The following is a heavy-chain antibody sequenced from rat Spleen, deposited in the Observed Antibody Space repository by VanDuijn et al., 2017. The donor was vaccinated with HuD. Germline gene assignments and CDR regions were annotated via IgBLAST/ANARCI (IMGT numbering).Heavy chain of an antibody. CDR3: ARHRTTTDYYVMDA. J-gene: IGHJ4*01. CDR1: GFTFSDYY. CDR2: ISYDGSST. Sequence: EVQLVESDGGLVQPGRSLKLSCAASGFTFSDYYMAWVRQAPTKGLEWVATISYDGSSTYYRDSVKGRFTISRDKAKSTLYLQMDSLRSEDTATYYCARHRTTTDYYVMDAWGQGASVTVSS. D-gene: IGHD1-10*01. V-gene: IGHV5-29*01.